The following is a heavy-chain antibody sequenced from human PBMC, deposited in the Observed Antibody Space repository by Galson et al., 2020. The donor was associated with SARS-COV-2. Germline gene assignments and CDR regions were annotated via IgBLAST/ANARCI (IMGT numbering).Heavy chain of an antibody. V-gene: IGHV3-33*01. Sequence: TGGSLRLSCAASGFTFSSYGMHWVRQAPGKGLEWVAVIWYDGSNKYYADSVKGRFTISRDNSKNTLYLQMNSLRAEDTAVYYCARMAGQQQLVEYYFDYWGQGTLVTVSS. CDR2: IWYDGSNK. CDR3: ARMAGQQQLVEYYFDY. D-gene: IGHD6-13*01. J-gene: IGHJ4*02. CDR1: GFTFSSYG.